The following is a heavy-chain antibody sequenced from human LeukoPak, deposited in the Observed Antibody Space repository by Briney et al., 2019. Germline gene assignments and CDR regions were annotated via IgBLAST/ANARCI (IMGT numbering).Heavy chain of an antibody. J-gene: IGHJ4*02. CDR3: AKGRPSYSSGWYYFDY. CDR2: ISSSGSTI. Sequence: GGSLRLSCAASGFTFSDYYMSWIRQAPGKGLEWVSYISSSGSTIYYADSVKGRFTISRDNAKNSLYLQMNSLRAEDTAVYYCAKGRPSYSSGWYYFDYWGQGTLVTVSS. V-gene: IGHV3-11*01. D-gene: IGHD6-19*01. CDR1: GFTFSDYY.